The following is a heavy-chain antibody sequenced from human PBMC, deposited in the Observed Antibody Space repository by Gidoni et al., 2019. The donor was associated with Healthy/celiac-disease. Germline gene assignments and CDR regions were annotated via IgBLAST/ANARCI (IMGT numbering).Heavy chain of an antibody. J-gene: IGHJ3*02. CDR3: AKQLGVGAIQRDAFDI. Sequence: EVQLLESGGGLVQPGGSLSLSCAASGFTFSSDAMSWVRQAPGKGLEWVSSISGSGGSTYYADSVKGRFTISRDNSKNTLYLQMNSLRAEDTAVYYCAKQLGVGAIQRDAFDIWGQGTMVTVSS. CDR2: ISGSGGST. V-gene: IGHV3-23*01. CDR1: GFTFSSDA. D-gene: IGHD1-26*01.